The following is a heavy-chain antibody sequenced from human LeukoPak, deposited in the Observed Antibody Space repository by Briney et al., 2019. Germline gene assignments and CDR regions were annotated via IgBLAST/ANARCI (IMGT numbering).Heavy chain of an antibody. J-gene: IGHJ4*02. Sequence: PGGSLRLSCAASGLTFSRYWMHWVRQAPGKGLEWVSSISSSSSYIYYSDSVKGRFTISRDNAKNSLYLQMNSLRAEDTAVYYCARDWGSYRYTLYYLDYWGQGTLVTVSS. CDR3: ARDWGSYRYTLYYLDY. V-gene: IGHV3-21*01. CDR1: GLTFSRYW. D-gene: IGHD3-16*02. CDR2: ISSSSSYI.